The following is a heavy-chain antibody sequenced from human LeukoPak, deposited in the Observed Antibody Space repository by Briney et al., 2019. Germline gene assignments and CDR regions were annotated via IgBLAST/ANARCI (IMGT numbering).Heavy chain of an antibody. V-gene: IGHV4-34*01. CDR2: INHSGST. D-gene: IGHD6-19*01. CDR3: ARGPGIAVAGYFDY. J-gene: IGHJ4*02. CDR1: GESFSGYY. Sequence: SETLSLTCAVYGESFSGYYWSWIRQPPGKGLEWIGEINHSGSTNYNPSLKSRVTISVDTSKNQFSLKLSSVTAADTAVYYCARGPGIAVAGYFDYWGQGTLVTVAS.